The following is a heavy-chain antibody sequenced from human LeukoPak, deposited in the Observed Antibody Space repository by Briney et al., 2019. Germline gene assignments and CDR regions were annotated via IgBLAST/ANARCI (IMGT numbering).Heavy chain of an antibody. CDR2: ISYDGTNK. CDR1: GFTFSSYT. J-gene: IGHJ6*02. Sequence: GGSLRLSCAASGFTFSSYTMHWVRQAPGKGLEWVAVISYDGTNKYYPDSVKGRFTISRDNSKNTLYLQMNSLRAEDTAVYYCAKKRGSTSSYGMDVWGQGTTVTVSS. V-gene: IGHV3-30-3*02. CDR3: AKKRGSTSSYGMDV. D-gene: IGHD2-2*01.